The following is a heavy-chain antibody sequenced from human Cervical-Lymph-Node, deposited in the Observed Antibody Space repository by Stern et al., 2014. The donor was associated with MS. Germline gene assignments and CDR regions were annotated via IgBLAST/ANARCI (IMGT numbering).Heavy chain of an antibody. D-gene: IGHD1-26*01. J-gene: IGHJ5*02. Sequence: QVQLVESGPGLVKPSQTLSLTCTVSGGSISSSGYYWSWIRQPADKGLEWIGRIHDSGSTYYNPSLKSRVTISMDTATNQFSLKLTSVTAADPAVYYCATTRWDLFTWNWFDPWGQGTLVTVSS. CDR2: IHDSGST. CDR3: ATTRWDLFTWNWFDP. CDR1: GGSISSSGYY. V-gene: IGHV4-61*02.